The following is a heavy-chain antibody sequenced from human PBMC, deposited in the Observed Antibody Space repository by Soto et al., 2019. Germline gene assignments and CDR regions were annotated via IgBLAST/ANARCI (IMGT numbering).Heavy chain of an antibody. CDR3: ARDKIAAAGRRTNWFDP. D-gene: IGHD6-13*01. CDR2: ISSSSSYI. CDR1: GFTFSSYS. V-gene: IGHV3-21*01. J-gene: IGHJ5*02. Sequence: GSLRLSCAASGFTFSSYSMNWVRQDPGKGLEWVSSISSSSSYIYYADSVKGRFTISRDHSKNSLYLQMNSLRAEDTAVYYCARDKIAAAGRRTNWFDPWGQGTLVTVSS.